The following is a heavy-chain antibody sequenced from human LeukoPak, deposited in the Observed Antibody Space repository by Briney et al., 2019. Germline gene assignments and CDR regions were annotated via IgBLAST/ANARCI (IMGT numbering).Heavy chain of an antibody. V-gene: IGHV4-4*02. CDR3: ARYANPTDAFDI. Sequence: PSETLSLTCAVSGVSISSSNWWRLVRQPPGKGLEWIGEIYHSGSTNYNSSLESRVSISVDKSKNLFSLKLNSVTAADTAVYYCARYANPTDAFDIWGQGTMVTVFS. D-gene: IGHD2-2*01. CDR2: IYHSGST. CDR1: GVSISSSNW. J-gene: IGHJ3*02.